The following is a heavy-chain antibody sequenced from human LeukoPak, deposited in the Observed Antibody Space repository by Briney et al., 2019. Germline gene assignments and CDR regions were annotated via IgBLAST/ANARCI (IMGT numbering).Heavy chain of an antibody. V-gene: IGHV3-21*01. Sequence: GGSLRLSCAASGFTFSTYSMNWVRQAPGKGLEWVSSISSGSSYIYYADSVKGRFTISRDNAKNSLYLQMNSLRAEDTAVYYCARDFYSGSYYDSPFDYWGQGTLVTVSS. CDR3: ARDFYSGSYYDSPFDY. CDR2: ISSGSSYI. D-gene: IGHD1-26*01. J-gene: IGHJ4*02. CDR1: GFTFSTYS.